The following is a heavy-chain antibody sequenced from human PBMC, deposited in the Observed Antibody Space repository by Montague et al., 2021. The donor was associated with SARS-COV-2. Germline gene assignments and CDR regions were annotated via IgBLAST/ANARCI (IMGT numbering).Heavy chain of an antibody. J-gene: IGHJ6*02. Sequence: SETLSLTCTVSGGSISSYNWSWIRQPPGTGLEWIWYIYYSGSTNYNPSLNIRVTISVDTSKNQFSLKLSSVTAADTAMYYCARGAGRGSGYGKYYYYYGMDVWGQGTTVTVSS. V-gene: IGHV4-59*01. CDR3: ARGAGRGSGYGKYYYYYGMDV. D-gene: IGHD5-12*01. CDR2: IYYSGST. CDR1: GGSISSYN.